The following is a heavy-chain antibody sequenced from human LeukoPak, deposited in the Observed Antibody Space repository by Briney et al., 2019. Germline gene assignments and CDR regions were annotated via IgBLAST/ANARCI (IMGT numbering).Heavy chain of an antibody. V-gene: IGHV3-23*01. Sequence: GGSLRLSCAASGFTFSSYAISWVRQAPGKGLEWVSAIRGSGGSTYYADSVKGRFTISRDNSKNTLYLQMNSLRAEDTAVYYCAKEGGIAARPPYFDNWGQGTLVTVSS. J-gene: IGHJ4*02. CDR3: AKEGGIAARPPYFDN. D-gene: IGHD6-6*01. CDR1: GFTFSSYA. CDR2: IRGSGGST.